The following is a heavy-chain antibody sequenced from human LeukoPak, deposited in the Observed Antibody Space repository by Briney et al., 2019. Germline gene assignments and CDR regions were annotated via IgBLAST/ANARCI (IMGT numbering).Heavy chain of an antibody. CDR2: ISWNSGSI. CDR1: GFTFDDYA. J-gene: IGHJ3*02. CDR3: AKDYIGRYYERYAFDI. Sequence: GRSLRLSCAASGFTFDDYAMHWVRQAPGKGLEGVSGISWNSGSIGYADSVKGRFTISRDNAKNSLYLQMNSLRAEYTGLYYCAKDYIGRYYERYAFDIWGQGTMVTVSS. V-gene: IGHV3-9*01. D-gene: IGHD1-26*01.